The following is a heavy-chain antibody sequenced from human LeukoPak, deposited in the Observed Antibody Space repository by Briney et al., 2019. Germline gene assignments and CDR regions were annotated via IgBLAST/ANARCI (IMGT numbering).Heavy chain of an antibody. CDR1: GFTFSSYG. CDR3: ARDRRPHDAFDI. Sequence: GGSLRLSCAASGFTFSSYGMHWVRQAPGKGLEWVAVIWYDGSNKYYADSVKGRFTISRDNSKNTLYLQMNSLRAEDTAVYYCARDRRPHDAFDIWGQGTMVTVSS. J-gene: IGHJ3*02. CDR2: IWYDGSNK. V-gene: IGHV3-33*01.